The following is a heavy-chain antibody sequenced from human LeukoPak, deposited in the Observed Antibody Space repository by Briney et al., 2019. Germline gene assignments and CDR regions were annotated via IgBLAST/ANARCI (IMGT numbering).Heavy chain of an antibody. Sequence: GASVKVSCKASGGTFSSYAISWVRQAPGKGLEWVSSISSSSSYIYYADSVKGRFTISRDNAKNSLYLQMNSLRAEDTAVYYCARESLGSSGYYRDYWGQGTLVTVSS. V-gene: IGHV3-21*01. CDR2: ISSSSSYI. CDR3: ARESLGSSGYYRDY. CDR1: GGTFSSYA. D-gene: IGHD3-22*01. J-gene: IGHJ4*02.